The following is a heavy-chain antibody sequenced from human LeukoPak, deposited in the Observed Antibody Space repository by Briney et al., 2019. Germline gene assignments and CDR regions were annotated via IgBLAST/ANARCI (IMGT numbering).Heavy chain of an antibody. D-gene: IGHD3-10*01. CDR2: ISSSSTI. Sequence: GGSLRLSCAASGFTFSDYYMNWVRQAPGKGLEWVSSISSSSTIYYAASVKGRFTISRDNAKNSLYLQMNSLRAEDTAVYYCARTDYYGSGSPIVDFDPWGQGTLVTVSS. J-gene: IGHJ5*02. V-gene: IGHV3-69-1*01. CDR1: GFTFSDYY. CDR3: ARTDYYGSGSPIVDFDP.